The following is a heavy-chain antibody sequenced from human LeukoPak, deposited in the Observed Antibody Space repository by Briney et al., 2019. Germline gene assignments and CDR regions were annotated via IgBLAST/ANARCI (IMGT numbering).Heavy chain of an antibody. Sequence: PGGSPTLSCTPWVFIFKTWDVHGPRQAPGKGLEWGALISFNGNDQYYADSVKGRFTISRDNSENTLYLQMNNLRTEDTAVYYCAKDVRGSTSPDYWGQGTLVTVSS. D-gene: IGHD1-26*01. V-gene: IGHV3-30*18. CDR2: ISFNGNDQ. CDR3: AKDVRGSTSPDY. CDR1: VFIFKTWD. J-gene: IGHJ4*02.